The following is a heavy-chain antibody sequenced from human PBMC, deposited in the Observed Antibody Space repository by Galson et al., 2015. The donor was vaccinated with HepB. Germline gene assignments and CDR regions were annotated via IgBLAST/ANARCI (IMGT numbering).Heavy chain of an antibody. J-gene: IGHJ6*03. Sequence: ALVKPTQTLTLTCTFSGFSLSTSGVGVGWIRQPPGKALEWLALIYWNEDERYSPSLKSRLTITKDASKNQVVLTLTNMDPLDTATYYCAHDRYKWDDGNYYMDVWGKGTTVTVSS. CDR2: IYWNEDE. D-gene: IGHD1-1*01. CDR3: AHDRYKWDDGNYYMDV. CDR1: GFSLSTSGVG. V-gene: IGHV2-5*01.